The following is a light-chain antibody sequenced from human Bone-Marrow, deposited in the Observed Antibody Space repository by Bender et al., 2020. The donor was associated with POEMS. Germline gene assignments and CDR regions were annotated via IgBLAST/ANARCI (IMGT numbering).Light chain of an antibody. V-gene: IGLV7-43*01. CDR2: STS. CDR1: TGAVTSGYY. J-gene: IGLJ2*01. CDR3: QSADRSGTDVL. Sequence: QTVVTQEPSLTVSPGGTVTLTCASSTGAVTSGYYPNWFQQKPGQAPRALIYSTSNKHSWTPARFSGSLLGGKAALTLSGVQPEDEADYYCQSADRSGTDVLFGGGTKLTVL.